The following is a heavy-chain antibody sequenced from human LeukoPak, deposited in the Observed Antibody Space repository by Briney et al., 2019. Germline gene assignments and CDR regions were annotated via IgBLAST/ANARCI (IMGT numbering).Heavy chain of an antibody. CDR3: ARARDEWLSGVGDYYYYGMDV. CDR2: IYYSGST. J-gene: IGHJ6*02. Sequence: SETLSLTCTVSGGSISSGDYYWSWIRQPPGKGLEWIGYIYYSGSTYYNPSLKSRVTISVDTSKNQFSLKLSSVTAADTAVYYCARARDEWLSGVGDYYYYGMDVWGQGTTVTVS. CDR1: GGSISSGDYY. V-gene: IGHV4-30-4*01. D-gene: IGHD3-3*01.